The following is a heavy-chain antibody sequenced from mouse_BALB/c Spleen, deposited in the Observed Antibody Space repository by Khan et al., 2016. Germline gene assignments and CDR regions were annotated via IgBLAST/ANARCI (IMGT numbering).Heavy chain of an antibody. CDR2: IRLKSNNYAT. CDR3: TRDGYFDV. CDR1: GFTFSNYW. Sequence: GRRGGSGGGLVQPGGSMKLSCVASGFTFSNYWMNWVRQSPEKGLEWVAEIRLKSNNYATHYAESVKGRFTISRDDSKSSVYLQMNNLRAEDTGIYYCTRDGYFDVWGAGTTVTVSS. V-gene: IGHV6-6*02. J-gene: IGHJ1*01.